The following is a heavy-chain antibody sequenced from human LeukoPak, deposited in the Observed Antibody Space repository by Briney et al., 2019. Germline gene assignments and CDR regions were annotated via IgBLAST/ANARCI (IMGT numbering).Heavy chain of an antibody. D-gene: IGHD3-9*01. CDR3: ARGSDILTGYLFRFDY. Sequence: PGRSLRLSCAASGFTFDDYAMHWVRQAPGKGLEWVSGISWNSGSIGYADSVKGRFTISRDNPKNSLYLQMNSLRAEDTAVYYCARGSDILTGYLFRFDYWGQGTLVTVSS. CDR1: GFTFDDYA. CDR2: ISWNSGSI. V-gene: IGHV3-9*01. J-gene: IGHJ4*02.